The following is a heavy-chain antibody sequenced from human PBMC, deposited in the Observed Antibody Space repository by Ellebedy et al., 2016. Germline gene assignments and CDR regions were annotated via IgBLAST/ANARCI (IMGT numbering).Heavy chain of an antibody. J-gene: IGHJ6*02. V-gene: IGHV3-49*03. CDR2: ISARAYGGTT. D-gene: IGHD2-15*01. Sequence: GGSLRLXXAASGFSFGGYAVTWFRQAPGKGLEWVGFISARAYGGTTKYAASVKGRFTISRDDSKSIAYLEMNSLKIEDTGRYYCTRDVKLYGMDVWGQGTTVTVS. CDR3: TRDVKLYGMDV. CDR1: GFSFGGYA.